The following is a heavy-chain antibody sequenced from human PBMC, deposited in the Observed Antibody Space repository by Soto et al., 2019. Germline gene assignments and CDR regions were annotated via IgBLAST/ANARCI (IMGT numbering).Heavy chain of an antibody. CDR2: IFPGDSDT. CDR1: GYSFTSYW. V-gene: IGHV5-51*01. J-gene: IGHJ6*02. CDR3: ARRDASAGRYYYNGMDV. D-gene: IGHD6-13*01. Sequence: PGESLKISCKGSGYSFTSYWIGWVRQMPGKGLECMGIIFPGDSDTRYSPSFQGQVTISADKSISTAYLQWSRLKASDTAMYYCARRDASAGRYYYNGMDVWGQGTMVTVSS.